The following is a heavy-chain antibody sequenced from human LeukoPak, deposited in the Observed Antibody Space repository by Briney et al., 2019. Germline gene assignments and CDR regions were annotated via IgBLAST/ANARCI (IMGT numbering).Heavy chain of an antibody. CDR1: GGSISSYY. CDR3: ARDRVAAAGIDY. V-gene: IGHV4-4*07. Sequence: SETLSLTCTVSGGSISSYYWTWIRQPAGRGLEWIGRIYTSGSTNYNPSLKSRVTMSVDTSKNQFSLKLSSVIAADTAVYYCARDRVAAAGIDYWGQGTLVTVSS. CDR2: IYTSGST. J-gene: IGHJ4*02. D-gene: IGHD6-13*01.